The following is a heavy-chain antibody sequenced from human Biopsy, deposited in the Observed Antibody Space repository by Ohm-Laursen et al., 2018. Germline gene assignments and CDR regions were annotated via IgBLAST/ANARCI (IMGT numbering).Heavy chain of an antibody. J-gene: IGHJ4*02. CDR2: IYHSGTT. CDR3: ATFRASWDTTQGGDY. Sequence: TLSLTRTVSGVSISVDGYYWAWIRQLPGKGLDWIGYIYHSGTTYYNPSLKSRLTMSVDTSKNEFSLRLRSVTAADTAVYFCATFRASWDTTQGGDYWGQGTLVTVPS. CDR1: GVSISVDGYY. V-gene: IGHV4-31*03. D-gene: IGHD1-26*01.